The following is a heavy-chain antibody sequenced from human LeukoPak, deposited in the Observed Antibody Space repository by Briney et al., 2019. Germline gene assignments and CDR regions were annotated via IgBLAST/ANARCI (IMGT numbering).Heavy chain of an antibody. V-gene: IGHV4-31*03. CDR3: GSLNVVPAAIRSDY. Sequence: PSQTLSLTCTVSGGSISSGGYYWSWIRQHPGKGLEWIGYIYYSGSTYYNPSLKRRVTISVDTSKNQFSLKLSSVTAADTAVYYCGSLNVVPAAIRSDYWGQGPLVTVSS. CDR2: IYYSGST. D-gene: IGHD2-2*01. J-gene: IGHJ4*02. CDR1: GGSISSGGYY.